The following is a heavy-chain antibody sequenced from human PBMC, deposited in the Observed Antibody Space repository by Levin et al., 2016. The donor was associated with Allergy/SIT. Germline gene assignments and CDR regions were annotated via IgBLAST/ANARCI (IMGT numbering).Heavy chain of an antibody. CDR3: AKDIGVGSDYARFDS. V-gene: IGHV3-74*01. D-gene: IGHD1-26*01. J-gene: IGHJ4*02. Sequence: GESLKISCAASGFTFSSHWMHWVRRAPGKGLVWVSRITGDGSNTTYADSVKGRFTISRDNSANSLYLQMNSLRIEDTAFYFCAKDIGVGSDYARFDSWGQGTLVTVSS. CDR2: ITGDGSNT. CDR1: GFTFSSHW.